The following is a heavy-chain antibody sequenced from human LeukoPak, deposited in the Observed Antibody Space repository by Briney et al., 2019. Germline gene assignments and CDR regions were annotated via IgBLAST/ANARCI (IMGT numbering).Heavy chain of an antibody. CDR2: IRYDGSNK. CDR3: AKLYGSGTHYPIDY. V-gene: IGHV3-30*02. J-gene: IGHJ4*02. Sequence: PGGSLRLSCAASGFTFSSYGMHWVRQAPGKGLEWVAFIRYDGSNKYYADSVKGRFTISRDNSKNTLYLQMNSLRAEDTAVYYCAKLYGSGTHYPIDYWGQGILVTVSS. CDR1: GFTFSSYG. D-gene: IGHD3-10*01.